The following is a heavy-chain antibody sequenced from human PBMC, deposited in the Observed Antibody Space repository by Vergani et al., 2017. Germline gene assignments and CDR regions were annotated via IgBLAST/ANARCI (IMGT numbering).Heavy chain of an antibody. J-gene: IGHJ5*02. D-gene: IGHD1-1*01. Sequence: EAELVHSGPEMRKPGESLKIPCKGSEYSFGNYWIVWGRQMPGKGLEWMGIIYPADSDTRYSPSFQGQVTISADKSISTAFLQWDSLKASDTALYYCARHTTYTDAWGQGTLVTVSS. CDR2: IYPADSDT. CDR3: ARHTTYTDA. CDR1: EYSFGNYW. V-gene: IGHV5-51*01.